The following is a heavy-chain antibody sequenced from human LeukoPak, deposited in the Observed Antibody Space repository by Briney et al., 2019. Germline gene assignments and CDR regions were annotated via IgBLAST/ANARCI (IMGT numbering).Heavy chain of an antibody. CDR1: GFTFSSYA. CDR2: ISYDGRNK. Sequence: GGSLRLSCAASGFTFSSYAMHWVRQAPGKGLEWVAVISYDGRNKYYADSVKGRFTISRDNSKNTLYLQMNSLRAEDTAVYYCARGDYGDNGGFDYWGQGTLVTVSS. D-gene: IGHD4-17*01. V-gene: IGHV3-30*04. J-gene: IGHJ4*02. CDR3: ARGDYGDNGGFDY.